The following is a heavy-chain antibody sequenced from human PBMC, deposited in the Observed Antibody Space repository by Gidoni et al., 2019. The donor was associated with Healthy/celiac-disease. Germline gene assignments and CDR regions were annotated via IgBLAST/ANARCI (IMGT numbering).Heavy chain of an antibody. CDR1: GYTFTGYY. J-gene: IGHJ5*02. D-gene: IGHD3-16*01. Sequence: QVQLVQSGAEVKQPATSVKVSCKASGYTFTGYYMHWVRQAPGQGLEWMGWINPNSGGTNYAQKFQGRVTMTRDPSISTAYMELSRLRSDDTAVYYCARDHAGGGLRFDPWGQGTLVTVSS. CDR2: INPNSGGT. CDR3: ARDHAGGGLRFDP. V-gene: IGHV1-2*02.